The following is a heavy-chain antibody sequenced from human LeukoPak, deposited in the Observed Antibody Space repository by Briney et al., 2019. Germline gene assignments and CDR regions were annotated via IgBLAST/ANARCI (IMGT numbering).Heavy chain of an antibody. CDR3: ARRAYSDFFFDS. D-gene: IGHD4-11*01. CDR1: GFSFSDFY. Sequence: GGSLRLSCAASGFSFSDFYMSWIRQAPGKRLEWISHISGSGDSKFYADSVKGRLTISRDNPEKSLYLQMNNLRVEDTAVYYCARRAYSDFFFDSWGQGILVTVSS. CDR2: ISGSGDSK. J-gene: IGHJ4*02. V-gene: IGHV3-11*01.